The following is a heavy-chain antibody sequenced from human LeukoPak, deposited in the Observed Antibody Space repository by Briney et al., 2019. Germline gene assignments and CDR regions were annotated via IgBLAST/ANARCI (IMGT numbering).Heavy chain of an antibody. CDR2: LYNTGSTDNT. J-gene: IGHJ6*02. D-gene: IGHD3-10*01. CDR3: ARDFGAGSYRYGMDV. V-gene: IGHV4-39*07. CDR1: ADSITNYNYH. Sequence: SETLSLTCSVSADSITNYNYHWGWIRQPPGKGLEWIGRLYNTGSTDNTDSNPSLQSRVTISADTSMNQIFLRLTSVTAADTAVYYCARDFGAGSYRYGMDVWGQGTTVTVSS.